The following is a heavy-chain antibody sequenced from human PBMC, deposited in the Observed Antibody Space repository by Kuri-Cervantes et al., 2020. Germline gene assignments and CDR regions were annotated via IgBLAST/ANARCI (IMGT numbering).Heavy chain of an antibody. D-gene: IGHD3-10*01. Sequence: GGSLRLSCAASGFTFSSYGMHWVRQAPGKGLEWVAVIWYDGSNKYYADSVKGRFIISRDNAKNSLYLQMNSLRVEDTAVYYCAKVSYGGSHGSGSHWGQGTLVTVSS. CDR2: IWYDGSNK. J-gene: IGHJ4*02. V-gene: IGHV3-33*03. CDR1: GFTFSSYG. CDR3: AKVSYGGSHGSGSH.